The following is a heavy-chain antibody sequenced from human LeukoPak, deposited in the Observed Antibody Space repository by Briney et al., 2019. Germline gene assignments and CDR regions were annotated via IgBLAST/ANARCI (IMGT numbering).Heavy chain of an antibody. D-gene: IGHD2-2*01. Sequence: GGSLRLSCAASGFTFSVYYMSWFRQAPGKGLEWVSYISSSGTTIYYADSVKGRFTISRDNAENSLYLQMNSLRAEDTAIYFCARERCIGTSCSRGMDVWGQGTSVTVSS. CDR1: GFTFSVYY. J-gene: IGHJ6*02. CDR3: ARERCIGTSCSRGMDV. CDR2: ISSSGTTI. V-gene: IGHV3-11*04.